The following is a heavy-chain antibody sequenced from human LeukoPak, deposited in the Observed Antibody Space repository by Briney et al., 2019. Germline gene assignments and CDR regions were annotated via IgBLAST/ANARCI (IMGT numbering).Heavy chain of an antibody. J-gene: IGHJ6*03. Sequence: ASVKVSCKASGDNFRIDGISWLRQAPGQGLEWMGWVGASSGNMNFAQNFQGRLTMTTDTSTNTAFMELRSLRSDDTAMYYCATARYFWTGPINHYYMDVWGKGTTVIVSS. CDR3: ATARYFWTGPINHYYMDV. V-gene: IGHV1-18*01. CDR2: VGASSGNM. D-gene: IGHD3/OR15-3a*01. CDR1: GDNFRIDG.